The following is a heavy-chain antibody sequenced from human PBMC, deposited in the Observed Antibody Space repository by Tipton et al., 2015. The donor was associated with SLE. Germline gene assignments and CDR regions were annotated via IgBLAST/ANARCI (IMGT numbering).Heavy chain of an antibody. V-gene: IGHV4-34*01. J-gene: IGHJ4*02. CDR1: GGSFSGYY. CDR2: INHSGST. CDR3: ARELYSSSFDY. D-gene: IGHD6-19*01. Sequence: TLSLTCAVYGGSFSGYYWSWIRQPPGKGLEWIGEINHSGSTNYNPSLKSRVTISVDTSKNQFSLKLSSVTAADTAVYYCARELYSSSFDYSGQGTLVTVSS.